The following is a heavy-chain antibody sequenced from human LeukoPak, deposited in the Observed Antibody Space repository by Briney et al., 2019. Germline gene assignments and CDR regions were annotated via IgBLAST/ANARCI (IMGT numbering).Heavy chain of an antibody. D-gene: IGHD6-13*01. CDR3: ASIPYSSSWSGDYFDY. CDR1: AFTFSSYS. V-gene: IGHV3-21*01. CDR2: ISSSSSYI. Sequence: GGSRRLSCAASAFTFSSYSTNWVRQAPGKGLEWVSSISSSSSYIYYTNSVEGPFTISRVNATNSLYLQMNRLRAEDTAVYYCASIPYSSSWSGDYFDYWGQGTLVTVSS. J-gene: IGHJ4*02.